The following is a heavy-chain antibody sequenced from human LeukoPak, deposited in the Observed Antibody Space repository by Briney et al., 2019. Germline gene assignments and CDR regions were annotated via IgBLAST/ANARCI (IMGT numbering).Heavy chain of an antibody. CDR2: IGTAGDT. D-gene: IGHD6-13*01. CDR3: ARYSSSSSFDY. Sequence: GGSLRLSCAASGFTFSSYDMHWVRQATGKGLEWVSAIGTAGDTYYPGSVKGRFTISRENAKNSLYLQMNSLRARDTAVYYCARYSSSSSFDYWGQGTLVTVSS. J-gene: IGHJ4*02. CDR1: GFTFSSYD. V-gene: IGHV3-13*01.